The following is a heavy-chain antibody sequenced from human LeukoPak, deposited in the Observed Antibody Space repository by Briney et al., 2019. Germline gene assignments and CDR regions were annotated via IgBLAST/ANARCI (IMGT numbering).Heavy chain of an antibody. D-gene: IGHD6-6*01. CDR3: ARSLGGIAARREPFDY. V-gene: IGHV4-34*01. J-gene: IGHJ4*02. CDR2: INHSGST. Sequence: SETLSLTCAVYGGSFSGYYWSWIRQPPGKGLEWIGEINHSGSTNYNPSLKSRVTISVDTSKNQFSLKLSSVTAADTAVYYCARSLGGIAARREPFDYWGQGTLVTVSS. CDR1: GGSFSGYY.